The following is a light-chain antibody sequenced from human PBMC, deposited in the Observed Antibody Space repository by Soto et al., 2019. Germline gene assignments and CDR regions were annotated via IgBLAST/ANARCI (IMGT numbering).Light chain of an antibody. CDR1: QSVSSSY. J-gene: IGKJ3*01. CDR3: QQYVSSPFT. Sequence: EIVLTQSPGTLSLSPGERATLSCRASQSVSSSYLAWYQQKPGQAPRLLIYGASSRATGIPDRFSGSGSGTDFTLTISRLEPEDFALYYCQQYVSSPFTFGPGTKVDI. CDR2: GAS. V-gene: IGKV3-20*01.